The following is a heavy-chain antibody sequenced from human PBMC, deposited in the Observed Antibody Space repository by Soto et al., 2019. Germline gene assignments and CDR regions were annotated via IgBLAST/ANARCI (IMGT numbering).Heavy chain of an antibody. CDR2: IIPIFGTA. Sequence: QVQLVQSGAEVKKPGSSVKVSCKASGGTFSSYAISWVRQAPGQGLEWMGGIIPIFGTANYAQKFQGRVTISADESTSTAYMELSSLRSDDTAVYYCARDRRVRGGLMPDIWGQGTMVTVSS. CDR1: GGTFSSYA. J-gene: IGHJ3*02. D-gene: IGHD3-10*01. CDR3: ARDRRVRGGLMPDI. V-gene: IGHV1-69*01.